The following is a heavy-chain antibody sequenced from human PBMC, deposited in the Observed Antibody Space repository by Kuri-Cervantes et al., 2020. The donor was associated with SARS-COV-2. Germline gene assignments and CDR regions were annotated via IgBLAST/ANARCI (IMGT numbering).Heavy chain of an antibody. Sequence: GESLKISCAASGFNLSRTDMHWVRQAPGKGLEWVAFISYDGNNKKCIASGKGRFTISRDNSQNTLYLQMKSLTSEDTAIYYCAKDRVGVHDFWGQGTLVTVSS. D-gene: IGHD2-21*01. J-gene: IGHJ4*02. CDR3: AKDRVGVHDF. V-gene: IGHV3-30*18. CDR2: ISYDGNNK. CDR1: GFNLSRTD.